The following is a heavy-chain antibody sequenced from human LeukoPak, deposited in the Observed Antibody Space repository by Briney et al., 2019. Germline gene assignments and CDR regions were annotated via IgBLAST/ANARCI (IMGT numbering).Heavy chain of an antibody. CDR2: VIDNGVST. D-gene: IGHD3-16*01. CDR3: VLSPYGEYVGVDY. J-gene: IGHJ4*02. CDR1: GSTFCSSA. Sequence: RGSLRVSRSGSGSTFCSSAMHWVRPAPGKGLEYISAVIDNGVSTYYLDSVKCRFTVSRDNSKNTLYLHLSSLRAEDTAVYYCVLSPYGEYVGVDYWGQGTLVTVSS. V-gene: IGHV3-64D*06.